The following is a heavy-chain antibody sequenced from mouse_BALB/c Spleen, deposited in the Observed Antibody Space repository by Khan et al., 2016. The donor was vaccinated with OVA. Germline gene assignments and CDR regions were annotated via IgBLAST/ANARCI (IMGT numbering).Heavy chain of an antibody. Sequence: EVQLVESGGGLVKPGGSLKLSCAASGFTFSSYAMSWVRQSPEKRLEWVAEITTGGSSTYYPDTVTGRFTISRDNAKNTLYLEMSSLRSEDTAMYYGARKMYDGYSYAMDYWGQGTSVTVSS. CDR2: ITTGGSST. V-gene: IGHV5-9-4*01. CDR3: ARKMYDGYSYAMDY. J-gene: IGHJ4*01. D-gene: IGHD2-3*01. CDR1: GFTFSSYA.